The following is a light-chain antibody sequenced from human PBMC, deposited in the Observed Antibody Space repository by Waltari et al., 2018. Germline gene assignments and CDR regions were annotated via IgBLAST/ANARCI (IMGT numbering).Light chain of an antibody. V-gene: IGLV2-14*03. CDR2: DVS. Sequence: QSALTQPASVSGSPGQSITISCTGTSSDVGGYNYVSWYQQHPGKAPKLMIYDVSNRPSGGCNRFAGSKSGNTASLTISGLQAEDEADYYCSSYTSSSTVVFGGGTKLTVL. J-gene: IGLJ2*01. CDR3: SSYTSSSTVV. CDR1: SSDVGGYNY.